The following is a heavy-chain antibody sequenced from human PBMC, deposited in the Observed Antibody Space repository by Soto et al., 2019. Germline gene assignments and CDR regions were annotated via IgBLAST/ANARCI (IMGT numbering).Heavy chain of an antibody. Sequence: HCCAACRFTVIISVVGGVRQAPGKRLEWVSAISGSGGSTYYADSVRGRFTISRDNSKNTLYLQMKSLRAEDTAVYYYAKAPRGVSYYYYYGMDVRGQGLTVTVSS. V-gene: IGHV3-23*01. J-gene: IGHJ6*02. CDR2: ISGSGGST. CDR3: AKAPRGVSYYYYYGMDV. D-gene: IGHD3-10*01. CDR1: RFTVIISV.